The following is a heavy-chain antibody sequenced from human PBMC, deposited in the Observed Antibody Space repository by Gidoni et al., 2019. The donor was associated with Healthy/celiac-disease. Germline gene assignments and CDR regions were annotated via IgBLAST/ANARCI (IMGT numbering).Heavy chain of an antibody. CDR3: ARSDQPSYSSGWYTGWFDP. V-gene: IGHV4-39*01. CDR2: IYYSGST. D-gene: IGHD6-19*01. Sequence: QLQLQESGPGLVKPSETLSLTCTVSGGSISSSSYYWGWIRQPPGKGLEWIGSIYYSGSTYYNPSLKSRVTISVDTSKNQFSLKLSSVTAADTAVYYCARSDQPSYSSGWYTGWFDPWGQGTLVTVSS. CDR1: GGSISSSSYY. J-gene: IGHJ5*02.